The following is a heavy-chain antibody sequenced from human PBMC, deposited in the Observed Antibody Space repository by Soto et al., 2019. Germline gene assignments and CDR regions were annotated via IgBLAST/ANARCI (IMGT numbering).Heavy chain of an antibody. CDR2: MNPNSGNT. CDR1: GYTFTSYD. D-gene: IGHD5-12*01. Sequence: QVQLVQSGAEVKKPGASVKVSCKASGYTFTSYDINWVRQATGQGLEWMGWMNPNSGNTGYAQKFQGRVTMTRNTSISTAYMELSSLRSEDTAVYYCAIPYCGYDYVGDAFDIWGQGTMVTVSS. J-gene: IGHJ3*02. V-gene: IGHV1-8*01. CDR3: AIPYCGYDYVGDAFDI.